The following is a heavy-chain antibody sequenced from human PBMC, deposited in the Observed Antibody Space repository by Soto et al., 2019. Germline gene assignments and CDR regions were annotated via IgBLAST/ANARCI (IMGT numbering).Heavy chain of an antibody. CDR3: ARDLQTGGTAAGRMDAMDV. V-gene: IGHV1-46*01. CDR1: GYSFTSYY. CDR2: INPSSGTT. D-gene: IGHD2-8*02. J-gene: IGHJ6*02. Sequence: GSSVKVSCKASGYSFTSYYIHWVRQAPGQGLEWMGVINPSSGTTSYAQKFQGRVTMTRDTSTSTLYMELSSLRSEDTTVYYCARDLQTGGTAAGRMDAMDVWG.